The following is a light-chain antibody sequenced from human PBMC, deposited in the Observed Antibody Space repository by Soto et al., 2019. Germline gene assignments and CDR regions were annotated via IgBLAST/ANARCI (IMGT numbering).Light chain of an antibody. Sequence: QSALTQPPSASGSLGQSVTISCTGTSSDVGGYNYVSWHQQHPGKAPKVMIYEVTKRPPGVPDRFSGSKSGNTASLTVSGLQAEDEDDYYCRSFAGGGNPVLLGGGTKVTVL. CDR1: SSDVGGYNY. V-gene: IGLV2-8*01. CDR3: RSFAGGGNPVL. J-gene: IGLJ2*01. CDR2: EVT.